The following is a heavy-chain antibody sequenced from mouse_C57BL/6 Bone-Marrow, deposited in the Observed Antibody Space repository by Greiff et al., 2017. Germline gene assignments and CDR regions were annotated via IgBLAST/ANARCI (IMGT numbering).Heavy chain of an antibody. CDR3: VRPIYDGYYEVWFAY. J-gene: IGHJ3*01. CDR1: GYTFTSYW. CDR2: IDPNSGGT. D-gene: IGHD2-3*01. Sequence: QVQLQQPGAELVKPGASVKLSCKASGYTFTSYWMHWVKQRPGRGLEWIGRIDPNSGGTKYNEKFKSKATLTVDKPSSTAYMQLSSLTSADSAVFYGVRPIYDGYYEVWFAYWGQGTLVTVSA. V-gene: IGHV1-72*01.